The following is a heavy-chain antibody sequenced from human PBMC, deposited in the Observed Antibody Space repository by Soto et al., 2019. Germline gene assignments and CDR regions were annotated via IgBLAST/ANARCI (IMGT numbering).Heavy chain of an antibody. CDR3: ARASELPDFDY. CDR1: GGSISSSSYY. Sequence: SETLSLTCTVSGGSISSSSYYWGWIRQPPGKGLEWIGSIYYSGSTYYNPSLKSRVTISVDTSKNQFSLKLSSVTAADTAVYYCARASELPDFDYWGQGTLVTVSS. CDR2: IYYSGST. J-gene: IGHJ4*02. V-gene: IGHV4-39*01. D-gene: IGHD1-26*01.